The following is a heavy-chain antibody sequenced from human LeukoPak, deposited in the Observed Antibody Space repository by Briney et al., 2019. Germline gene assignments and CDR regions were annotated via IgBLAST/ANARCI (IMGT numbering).Heavy chain of an antibody. V-gene: IGHV1-2*02. D-gene: IGHD2-2*01. CDR3: ARVGCGDSTTCYGTFWFDP. CDR1: GYTFTSYY. J-gene: IGHJ5*02. Sequence: GESLKISCEASGYTFTSYYIHWVRQAPGQGLEWMGWINPYSGDTNYAQKFHGRVTMTRDTSLINTAYMELSRLTSDDTAIYYCARVGCGDSTTCYGTFWFDPWGQGTLITVSS. CDR2: INPYSGDT.